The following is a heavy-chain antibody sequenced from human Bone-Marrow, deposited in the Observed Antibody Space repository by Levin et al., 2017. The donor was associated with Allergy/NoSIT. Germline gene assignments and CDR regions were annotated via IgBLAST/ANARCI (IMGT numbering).Heavy chain of an antibody. Sequence: GGSLRLSCAASGFTFSTFAMHWVRQAPGKGLEWVAVISYNGSHTFYADSVKGRFTISRDNSKNTVYLHMDSLRPQDTALYYCAKVGEERAALTHWGQGTVVTVSS. J-gene: IGHJ4*02. CDR3: AKVGEERAALTH. D-gene: IGHD1-26*01. CDR2: ISYNGSHT. V-gene: IGHV3-30*18. CDR1: GFTFSTFA.